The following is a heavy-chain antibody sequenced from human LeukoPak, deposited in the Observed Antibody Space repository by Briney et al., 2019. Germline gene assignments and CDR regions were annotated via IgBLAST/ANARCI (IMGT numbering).Heavy chain of an antibody. V-gene: IGHV4-34*01. CDR1: GGSFSGYY. Sequence: SETLSLTCAVYGGSFSGYYWSWIRQPPGKGLEWIGEINHSGGTNYNPSLKSRVTISVDTSKNQFSLKLSSVTAADTAVYYCARGGLGWFGELFYWGQGTLVTVSS. CDR2: INHSGGT. CDR3: ARGGLGWFGELFY. J-gene: IGHJ4*02. D-gene: IGHD3-10*01.